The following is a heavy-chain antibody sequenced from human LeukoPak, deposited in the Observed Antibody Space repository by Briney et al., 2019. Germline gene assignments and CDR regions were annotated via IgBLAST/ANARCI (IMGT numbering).Heavy chain of an antibody. V-gene: IGHV4-34*01. CDR1: GGSISSYY. CDR3: ARGVVPAATGTYYFDY. CDR2: INHNGST. D-gene: IGHD2-2*01. Sequence: SETLSLTCTVSGGSISSYYWSWIRQPPGKGLEWIGEINHNGSTNYNPSLKSRVTISVDTSKNQFSLKLSSVTAADTAVYYCARGVVPAATGTYYFDYWGQGTLVTVSS. J-gene: IGHJ4*02.